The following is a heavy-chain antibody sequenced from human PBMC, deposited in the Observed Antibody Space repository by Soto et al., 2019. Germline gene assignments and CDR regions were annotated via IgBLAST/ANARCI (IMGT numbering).Heavy chain of an antibody. CDR3: ARQGPDKIFGWDA. Sequence: EVKLVQSGAEVKKPGEPLRISCQASGYSFGSYWIRWVRQMPGKGLEWMGMIDPGDSESIYSPSSQGHVTFSVDASITTAYLHSRSLKASATATYYCARQGPDKIFGWDAWGQGTTVIVSS. CDR2: IDPGDSES. CDR1: GYSFGSYW. D-gene: IGHD3-3*01. J-gene: IGHJ6*02. V-gene: IGHV5-10-1*03.